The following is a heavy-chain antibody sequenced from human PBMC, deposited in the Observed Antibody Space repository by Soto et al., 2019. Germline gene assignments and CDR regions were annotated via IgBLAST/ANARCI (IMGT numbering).Heavy chain of an antibody. V-gene: IGHV3-30*18. J-gene: IGHJ6*02. Sequence: QVQLVESGGGVVQPGRSLRLSCAASGFTFSSYGMHWVRQAPGKGLEWVAVISYDGSNKYYADSVKGRFTISRDNSKNTLYLQMNSPRAEDTAVYHCAKEVWSGPMDVWGQGTTVTVSS. D-gene: IGHD3-3*01. CDR3: AKEVWSGPMDV. CDR1: GFTFSSYG. CDR2: ISYDGSNK.